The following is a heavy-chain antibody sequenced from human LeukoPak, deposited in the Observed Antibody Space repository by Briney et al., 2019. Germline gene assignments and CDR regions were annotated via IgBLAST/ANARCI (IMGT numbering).Heavy chain of an antibody. CDR3: AKVTGDSSSWYTTGYYYYMDV. J-gene: IGHJ6*03. CDR2: ISGSGGST. CDR1: GFIFSSYA. V-gene: IGHV3-23*01. Sequence: PGGFLRLSCAASGFIFSSYAMSWVRQAPGKGLEWVSAISGSGGSTYYADPVKGRFTISRDNSKNTLYLQMNSLRAEDTAVYYCAKVTGDSSSWYTTGYYYYMDVWGKGTTVTVSS. D-gene: IGHD6-13*01.